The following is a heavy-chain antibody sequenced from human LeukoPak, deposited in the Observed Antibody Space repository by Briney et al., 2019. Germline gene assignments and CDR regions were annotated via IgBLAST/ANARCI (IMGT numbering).Heavy chain of an antibody. V-gene: IGHV3-48*02. D-gene: IGHD3-3*01. CDR2: ISSSSSTI. Sequence: QSGGSLRLSCAASGFTFSSYSMNWVRQAPGKGLEWVSYISSSSSTIYYADSVKGRFTISRDNAKNSLYLQMNSLRDKDTAVYYCALAYDFWSGYGRDAFDIWGQGTMVTVSS. J-gene: IGHJ3*02. CDR1: GFTFSSYS. CDR3: ALAYDFWSGYGRDAFDI.